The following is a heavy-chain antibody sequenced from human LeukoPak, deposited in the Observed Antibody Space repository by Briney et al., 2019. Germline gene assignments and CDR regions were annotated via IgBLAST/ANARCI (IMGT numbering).Heavy chain of an antibody. CDR2: IWYDGSHK. J-gene: IGHJ4*02. V-gene: IGHV3-33*06. Sequence: PGGSLRLSCAASGFTFSSYGMHWVRQAPGKGLEWVAVIWYDGSHKYYADSVKGRFTISRDNSTNTLSLQMNSLRAEDTAVYYCAKGRGTTVTSAANYWGQGTLVTVSS. D-gene: IGHD4-17*01. CDR3: AKGRGTTVTSAANY. CDR1: GFTFSSYG.